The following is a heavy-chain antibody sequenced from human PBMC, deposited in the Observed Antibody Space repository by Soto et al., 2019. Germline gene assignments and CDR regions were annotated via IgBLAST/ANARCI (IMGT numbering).Heavy chain of an antibody. V-gene: IGHV3-7*03. D-gene: IGHD2-15*01. CDR2: IKQDGSEK. J-gene: IGHJ6*03. CDR3: AREPTMVWGYSSRGLHMDV. Sequence: GGSLRLSCAASGFTFSSYWMSWVRQAPGKGLEWVANIKQDGSEKYYVDSVKGRFTISRDNAKNSLYLQMNSLRAEDTAVYYCAREPTMVWGYSSRGLHMDVWGKGTTVTVSS. CDR1: GFTFSSYW.